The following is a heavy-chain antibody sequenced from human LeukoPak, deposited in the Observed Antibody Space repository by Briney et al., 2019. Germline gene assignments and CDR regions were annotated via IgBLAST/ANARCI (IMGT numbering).Heavy chain of an antibody. J-gene: IGHJ4*02. Sequence: SSETLSLTCTVSGGSISSYYWSWIRQPPGKGLEWIGYIYYSGSTNYNPSLKSRVTISVDASKNQFSLKLSSVTAADTAVYYCARGPIVATIHFDYWGQGTLVTVSS. D-gene: IGHD5-12*01. CDR3: ARGPIVATIHFDY. CDR1: GGSISSYY. V-gene: IGHV4-59*01. CDR2: IYYSGST.